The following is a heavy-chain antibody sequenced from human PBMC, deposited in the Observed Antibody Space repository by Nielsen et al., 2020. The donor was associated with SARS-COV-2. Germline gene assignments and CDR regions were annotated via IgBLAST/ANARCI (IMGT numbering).Heavy chain of an antibody. CDR3: ANAAGAYCGGDCYPDY. CDR2: ISGSGGST. V-gene: IGHV3-23*01. Sequence: GESLKISCAASGFTFSSYAMSWVRQAPGKGLEWVSAISGSGGSTYYADSVKGRFTISRDNSKNTLYLQMNSLRAEDTAVYYCANAAGAYCGGDCYPDYWGQGTLVTVSS. J-gene: IGHJ4*02. CDR1: GFTFSSYA. D-gene: IGHD2-21*02.